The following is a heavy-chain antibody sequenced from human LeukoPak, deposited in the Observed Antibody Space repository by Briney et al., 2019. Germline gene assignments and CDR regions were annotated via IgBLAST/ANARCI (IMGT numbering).Heavy chain of an antibody. J-gene: IGHJ5*02. CDR1: GFTFSNYS. V-gene: IGHV3-48*04. CDR3: ARGSRDGYNR. CDR2: ISSSGSNI. D-gene: IGHD5-24*01. Sequence: GGSLRLSCAASGFTFSNYSMNWVRQAPGKGLEWVSYISSSGSNIYYADSVEGRFTISRDNAKNSLYLRMNSLRTEDTAVYYCARGSRDGYNRWGQGTLVTVSS.